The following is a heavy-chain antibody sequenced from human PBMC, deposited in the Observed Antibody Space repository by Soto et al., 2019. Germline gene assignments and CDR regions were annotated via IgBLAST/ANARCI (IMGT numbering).Heavy chain of an antibody. CDR3: AIVSDYGDDEGDSYGMAV. Sequence: QVQLVQSGAEVKKRGASVKVSCKASGYTVTSYETKWMRQATVQGLEWMGWMNPNSGNTGYAQKFRGRVTMIRNTTIRTAYMEPSSLRSEDAAVYYRAIVSDYGDDEGDSYGMAVWGQGTTVTVS. V-gene: IGHV1-8*01. D-gene: IGHD4-17*01. CDR2: MNPNSGNT. CDR1: GYTVTSYE. J-gene: IGHJ6*02.